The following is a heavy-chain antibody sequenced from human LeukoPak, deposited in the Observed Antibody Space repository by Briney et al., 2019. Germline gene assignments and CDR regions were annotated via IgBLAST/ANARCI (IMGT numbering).Heavy chain of an antibody. CDR1: GYSFTSYW. V-gene: IGHV5-51*01. Sequence: GESLKISCKGSGYSFTSYWIGWVRQMPGKGLEWMGIIYPGDSDTRYSPSFQGQVTISADKSISTAYLQWSSLKASDTAMYYYARLAYCGGDCSYYYFDYWGQGTLVTVSS. CDR3: ARLAYCGGDCSYYYFDY. D-gene: IGHD2-21*02. J-gene: IGHJ4*02. CDR2: IYPGDSDT.